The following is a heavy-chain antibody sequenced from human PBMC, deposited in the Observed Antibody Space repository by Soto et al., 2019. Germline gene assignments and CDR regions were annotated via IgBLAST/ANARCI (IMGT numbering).Heavy chain of an antibody. Sequence: SETLSLTSAVYGVSFSGYYWSWIRQPPGKGLEWIGEINHSGSTNYNPSLKSRVTISVDTSKNQFSLKLSSVTAADTAVYYCAGFTIFGVFGYYMDVWGKGTTVTVSS. D-gene: IGHD3-3*01. CDR1: GVSFSGYY. CDR3: AGFTIFGVFGYYMDV. CDR2: INHSGST. J-gene: IGHJ6*03. V-gene: IGHV4-34*01.